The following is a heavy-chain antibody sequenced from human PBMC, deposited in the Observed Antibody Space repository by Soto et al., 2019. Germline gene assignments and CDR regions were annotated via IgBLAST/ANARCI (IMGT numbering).Heavy chain of an antibody. J-gene: IGHJ6*02. V-gene: IGHV1-69*02. D-gene: IGHD3-10*01. CDR2: IIPILGIA. CDR1: GGTFSSYT. Sequence: QVQLVQSGAAVKKPGSSVKVSCKASGGTFSSYTISWVRQAPGQGLEWMGRIIPILGIANYAQKFQGRVTITADKSTSTAYMKLSSLRSEDTAVYYCASLMSSGYYYGMDVWGQGTTVTVSS. CDR3: ASLMSSGYYYGMDV.